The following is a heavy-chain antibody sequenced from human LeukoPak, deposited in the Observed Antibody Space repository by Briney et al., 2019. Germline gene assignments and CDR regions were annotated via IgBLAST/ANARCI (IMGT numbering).Heavy chain of an antibody. Sequence: KTSETLSLTCTVSGGSISSSSYYWGWIRQPPGKGLEWIGYIYYSGSTNYNPSLKSRVTISVDTSKNQFSLKLSSVTAADTAVYYCARHWNEYCSGGSCPMDVWGQGTTVTVSS. D-gene: IGHD2-15*01. CDR3: ARHWNEYCSGGSCPMDV. CDR2: IYYSGST. CDR1: GGSISSSSYY. J-gene: IGHJ6*02. V-gene: IGHV4-61*05.